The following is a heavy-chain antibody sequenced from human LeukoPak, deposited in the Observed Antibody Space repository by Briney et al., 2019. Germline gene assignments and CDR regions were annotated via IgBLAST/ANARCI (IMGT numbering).Heavy chain of an antibody. J-gene: IGHJ6*02. Sequence: GGSLRLSCAASGFTFSSYAMHWVRQAPGKGLEWVAVISYDGSNKYYADSVKGRFTISRDNSKNTLYLQMNSLRAEDTAVYYCARGNDYVWGSYRTSPPYYYGMDVWGQGTTVTVSS. CDR2: ISYDGSNK. V-gene: IGHV3-30*04. CDR1: GFTFSSYA. CDR3: ARGNDYVWGSYRTSPPYYYGMDV. D-gene: IGHD3-16*02.